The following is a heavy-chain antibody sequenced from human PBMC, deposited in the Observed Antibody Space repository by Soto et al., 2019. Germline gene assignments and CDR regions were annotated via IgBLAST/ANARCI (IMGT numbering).Heavy chain of an antibody. Sequence: GASVKVSCKASGYTFTSYYMHWVRQAPGQGLEWMGIINPSGGSTSYAQKFQGRVTMTRDASTSTVYMELSSLRSEDTAVYYCARGPGVLRFLEWLPGSVWGQGTLVTVSS. CDR3: ARGPGVLRFLEWLPGSV. D-gene: IGHD3-3*01. CDR1: GYTFTSYY. CDR2: INPSGGST. V-gene: IGHV1-46*03. J-gene: IGHJ4*02.